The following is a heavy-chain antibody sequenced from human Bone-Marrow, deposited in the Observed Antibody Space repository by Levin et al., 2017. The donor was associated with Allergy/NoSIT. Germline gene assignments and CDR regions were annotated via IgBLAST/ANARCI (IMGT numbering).Heavy chain of an antibody. V-gene: IGHV1-2*06. Sequence: GESLKISCQASGYTFTGYYMHWVRQAPGQGLEWMGRINPNSGGTNYAQKFQGRVTMTRDTSISTAYMELSRLRSDDTAVYYCARSSREQPSGMDVWGQGTTVTVSS. J-gene: IGHJ6*02. CDR2: INPNSGGT. D-gene: IGHD1-26*01. CDR1: GYTFTGYY. CDR3: ARSSREQPSGMDV.